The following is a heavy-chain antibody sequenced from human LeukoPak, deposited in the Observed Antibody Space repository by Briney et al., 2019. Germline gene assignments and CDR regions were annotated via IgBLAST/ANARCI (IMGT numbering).Heavy chain of an antibody. V-gene: IGHV3-66*01. D-gene: IGHD3-16*01. CDR3: AREGWGNDAFDI. Sequence: GGSLRLSCAASGFTFSSYSMNWVRQAPGKGLEWVSVIYSGGSTYYADSVKGRFTISRDNSKNTLYLQMNSLRAEDTAVYYCAREGWGNDAFDIWGQGTMVTVSS. CDR2: IYSGGST. J-gene: IGHJ3*02. CDR1: GFTFSSYS.